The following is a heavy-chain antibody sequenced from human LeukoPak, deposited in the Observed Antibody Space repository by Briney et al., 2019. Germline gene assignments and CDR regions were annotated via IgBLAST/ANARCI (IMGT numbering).Heavy chain of an antibody. Sequence: GGYLRLSCAASGFTFSSYAMSWVRQAPGKGLEWVSAISGSGGSTYYADSVKGRFTISRDNSKNTLYLQMNSLRAEDTAVYYCAKVPTYYYGSGSYYFDYWGQGTLVTVSS. CDR2: ISGSGGST. V-gene: IGHV3-23*01. D-gene: IGHD3-10*01. CDR1: GFTFSSYA. CDR3: AKVPTYYYGSGSYYFDY. J-gene: IGHJ4*02.